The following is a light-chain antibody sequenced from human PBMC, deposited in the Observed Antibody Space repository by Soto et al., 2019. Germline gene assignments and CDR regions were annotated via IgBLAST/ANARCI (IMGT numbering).Light chain of an antibody. CDR1: SYNIGSNY. J-gene: IGLJ2*01. CDR2: RNN. CDR3: AAWDDSLSVVV. V-gene: IGLV1-47*01. Sequence: QSVLTQPPSASGTPGQRVTISCSGSSYNIGSNYVYWYRQLPGTAPKLLIYRNNQRPSGVPDRFSGSKSGTSASLAISGLRSEDEADYYCAAWDDSLSVVVFGGGTKLTVL.